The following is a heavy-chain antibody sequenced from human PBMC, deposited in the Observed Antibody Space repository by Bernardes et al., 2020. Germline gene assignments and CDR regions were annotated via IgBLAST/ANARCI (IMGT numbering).Heavy chain of an antibody. CDR3: AKGLQPYYYDSSGYYCFDY. D-gene: IGHD3-22*01. CDR1: GCTFSNYA. CDR2: ISGSGGST. V-gene: IGHV3-23*01. J-gene: IGHJ4*02. Sequence: GGSLRLSCAASGCTFSNYAMRWVRQAPGKGLEWVSTISGSGGSTYYADSVKGRFTISRDNSKNTLYLQMNSLRAEDTAVYYCAKGLQPYYYDSSGYYCFDYWGQGTLVTVSS.